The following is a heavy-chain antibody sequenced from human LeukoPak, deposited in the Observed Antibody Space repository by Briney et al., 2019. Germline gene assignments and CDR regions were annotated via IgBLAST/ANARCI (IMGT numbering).Heavy chain of an antibody. D-gene: IGHD3-10*01. Sequence: GWSLRLSCGASGFTFSTYAMSGVRQAAGKGLEWVSAINDGGDYPYYADFPKGPFPISREHSQNMLYLQTNRLRAADKSVYLRSTRNGPSVHITMVGFDPWGQGTLVSVSS. CDR2: INDGGDYP. CDR1: GFTFSTYA. CDR3: STRNGPSVHITMVGFDP. V-gene: IGHV3-23*01. J-gene: IGHJ5*02.